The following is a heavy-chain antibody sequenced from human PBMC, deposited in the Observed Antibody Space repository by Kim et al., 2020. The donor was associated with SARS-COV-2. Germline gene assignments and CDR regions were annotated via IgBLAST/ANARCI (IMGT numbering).Heavy chain of an antibody. CDR3: VRGEYYDFWSGYYCDY. V-gene: IGHV3-30*07. D-gene: IGHD3-3*01. J-gene: IGHJ4*02. Sequence: SVKGRFTISRDNPKNTLYLQMNSLRAEDTAVYYCVRGEYYDFWSGYYCDYWGQGTLVTVSS.